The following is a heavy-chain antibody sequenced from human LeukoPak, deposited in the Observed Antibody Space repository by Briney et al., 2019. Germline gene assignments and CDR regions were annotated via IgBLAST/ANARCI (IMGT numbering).Heavy chain of an antibody. V-gene: IGHV3-11*06. J-gene: IGHJ4*02. D-gene: IGHD2-15*01. CDR2: ISSSSSYI. CDR3: ARGCSGGSCYD. Sequence: PGGSLRLSCAASGFTFSDFYMTWVRQAPGKGLEWVSSISSSSSYIYYADSVKGRFTISRDNAKNSLYLQMNSLRAEDTAVYYCARGCSGGSCYDWGQGTLVTVSS. CDR1: GFTFSDFY.